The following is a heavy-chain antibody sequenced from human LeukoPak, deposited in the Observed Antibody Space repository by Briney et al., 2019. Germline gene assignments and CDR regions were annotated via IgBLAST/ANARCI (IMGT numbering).Heavy chain of an antibody. D-gene: IGHD2-15*01. CDR2: IRSKAYGGTT. J-gene: IGHJ4*02. CDR1: GFTFGDYA. Sequence: GGSLRLSCTASGFTFGDYAMSWVRQAPGKGLEWVGFIRSKAYGGTTEYAASVKGRFTISRDDSKSIAYLQMNSLKTEDTAVYYCTRGKRYCSGGSCYSLHYWGQGTLVTVSS. V-gene: IGHV3-49*04. CDR3: TRGKRYCSGGSCYSLHY.